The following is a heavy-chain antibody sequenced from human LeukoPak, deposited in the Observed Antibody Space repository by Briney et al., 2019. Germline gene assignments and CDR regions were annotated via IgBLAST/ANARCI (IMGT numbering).Heavy chain of an antibody. J-gene: IGHJ4*02. D-gene: IGHD3-3*01. Sequence: GGSLRLSCAASGFIFSSYSMSWVRQAPGKGLEWVSVITGSGGNTYYADSVKGRFTISKDNSKNTVYLQMNSLRAEDTAVYYCARSGSRLRFLEWLPRAFDYWGQGTLVTVSS. CDR3: ARSGSRLRFLEWLPRAFDY. V-gene: IGHV3-23*01. CDR2: ITGSGGNT. CDR1: GFIFSSYS.